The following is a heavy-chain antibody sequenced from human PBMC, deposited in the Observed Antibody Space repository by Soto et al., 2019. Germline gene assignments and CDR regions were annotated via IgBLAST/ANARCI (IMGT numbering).Heavy chain of an antibody. CDR1: GGSISSYY. CDR2: IYYSGST. V-gene: IGHV4-59*01. J-gene: IGHJ6*02. Sequence: SETLSLTCTVSGGSISSYYWSWIRQPPGKGLEWIGYIYYSGSTNYNPSLKSRVTISVDTSKNQFSLKLSSVTAADTAVYYCARDRIVVVPAANYYYYYGMDVWGQGTTVTVSS. D-gene: IGHD2-2*01. CDR3: ARDRIVVVPAANYYYYYGMDV.